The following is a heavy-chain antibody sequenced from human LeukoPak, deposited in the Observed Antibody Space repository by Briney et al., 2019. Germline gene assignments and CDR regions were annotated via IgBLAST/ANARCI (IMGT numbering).Heavy chain of an antibody. Sequence: GESLKISCKGSGYSFTSYWIGWVRQMPGKGLEWMGIIYPGDSDARYSPSFQGQVTISADKSISTAYLQWSSLKASDTAMYYCARFPAAIGGPTDYWGQGTLVTVSS. CDR3: ARFPAAIGGPTDY. D-gene: IGHD2-2*01. CDR1: GYSFTSYW. J-gene: IGHJ4*02. V-gene: IGHV5-51*01. CDR2: IYPGDSDA.